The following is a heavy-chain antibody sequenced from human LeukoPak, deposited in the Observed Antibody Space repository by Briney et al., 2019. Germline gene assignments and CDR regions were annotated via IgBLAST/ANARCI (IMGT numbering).Heavy chain of an antibody. CDR3: ARNYDSSGYDHDY. V-gene: IGHV1-8*01. J-gene: IGHJ4*02. CDR2: MNPNSGNT. CDR1: GYTFTSYD. D-gene: IGHD3-22*01. Sequence: ASVKVSCKASGYTFTSYDINWVRQATGQGLEWMGWMNPNSGNTGYAQKFQGRVTMTRNTSISTAYMELSSLRSEDTAVYYCARNYDSSGYDHDYWGQGTLVTVSS.